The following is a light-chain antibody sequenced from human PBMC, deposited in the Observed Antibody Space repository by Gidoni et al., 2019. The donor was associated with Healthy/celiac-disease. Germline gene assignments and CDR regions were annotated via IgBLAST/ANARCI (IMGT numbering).Light chain of an antibody. V-gene: IGKV2-28*01. CDR2: LGS. Sequence: DIVTTQSPLSLPVTPGEPASISCRSSQSLLHSNGYNYLYWYLQKPGQSPQLLIYLGSNRAAGVPDRFSGSGSGTDFTLKISKVEAEDVGVYYCMQALQTWTFGQGTKVEIK. CDR3: MQALQTWT. J-gene: IGKJ1*01. CDR1: QSLLHSNGYNY.